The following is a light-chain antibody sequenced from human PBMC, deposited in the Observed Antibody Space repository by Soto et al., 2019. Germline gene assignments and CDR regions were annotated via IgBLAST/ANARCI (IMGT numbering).Light chain of an antibody. J-gene: IGKJ1*01. Sequence: EIVLTQSPGTLSLSPGETATLSCRASQSLTSSYLAWYQQRPGQAPSLLIYGVSSSATGIPDRFSGSGSGTDFTLTITRLELEDFAVYYCQHYGYSLWTFGQGTKVEIK. CDR1: QSLTSSY. CDR2: GVS. CDR3: QHYGYSLWT. V-gene: IGKV3-20*01.